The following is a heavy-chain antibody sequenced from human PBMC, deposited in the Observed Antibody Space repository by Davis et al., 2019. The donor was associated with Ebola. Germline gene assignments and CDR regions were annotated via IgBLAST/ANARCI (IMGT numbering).Heavy chain of an antibody. V-gene: IGHV3-30*02. CDR1: GFTFSNYG. Sequence: PGGSLRLSCAASGFTFSNYGMFWVRQAPGKGLEWLTFIRYDGSNNYCADPVKGRFTISRDESKHTVYLQMNSLRPEETSVYYCAKERWTGVVTPTPHMDVWGQGITVIVSS. CDR2: IRYDGSNN. CDR3: AKERWTGVVTPTPHMDV. D-gene: IGHD3-3*01. J-gene: IGHJ6*02.